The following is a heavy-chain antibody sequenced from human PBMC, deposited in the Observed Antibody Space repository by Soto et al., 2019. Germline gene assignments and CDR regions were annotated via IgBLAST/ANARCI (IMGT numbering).Heavy chain of an antibody. V-gene: IGHV3-30*18. CDR1: GFSFRDFG. J-gene: IGHJ6*02. CDR3: AKETRSRAVTATRVNGMDV. Sequence: ESGGGVVQPGRSLRLSCAPSGFSFRDFGMHWVRQAPGKGLEWVAAISHDGSNQYYGDSVKGRFSISRDHSNNRLYLQMNNLKVEDSAIYFCAKETRSRAVTATRVNGMDVWGQGTTVTVSS. CDR2: ISHDGSNQ. D-gene: IGHD2-21*02.